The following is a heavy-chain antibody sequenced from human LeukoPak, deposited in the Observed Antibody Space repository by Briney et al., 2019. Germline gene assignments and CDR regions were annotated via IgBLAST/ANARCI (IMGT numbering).Heavy chain of an antibody. CDR3: ASQVRDIVVVPAATVEGGYYYYYMDV. D-gene: IGHD2-2*01. CDR1: GGSFSGYY. Sequence: SETLSLTCAVYGGSFSGYYWSWIRQPPGKGLEWIGEINHSGSTNYNPSLKSRVTISVDTSKNQFSLKLSSVTAADTAVYYCASQVRDIVVVPAATVEGGYYYYYMDVWGKGTTVTVSS. J-gene: IGHJ6*03. CDR2: INHSGST. V-gene: IGHV4-34*01.